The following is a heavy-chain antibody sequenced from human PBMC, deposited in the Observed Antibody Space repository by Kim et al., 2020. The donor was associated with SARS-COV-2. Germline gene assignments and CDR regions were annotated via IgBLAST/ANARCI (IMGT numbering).Heavy chain of an antibody. CDR2: IYYSGSA. D-gene: IGHD4-4*01. CDR1: GGSISTGGYY. J-gene: IGHJ3*02. CDR3: ARGAGWAVTGEYAFDI. Sequence: SETLSLTCTVSGGSISTGGYYWSWIRQHPGKVLEWIGYIYYSGSAYYNPSLKSRVTISVDTSKNRFSLKLSSVTAADTAVYYCARGAGWAVTGEYAFDIWGQGTMVTVSS. V-gene: IGHV4-31*03.